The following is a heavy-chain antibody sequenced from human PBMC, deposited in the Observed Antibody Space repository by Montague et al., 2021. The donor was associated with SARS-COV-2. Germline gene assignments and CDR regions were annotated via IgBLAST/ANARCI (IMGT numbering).Heavy chain of an antibody. V-gene: IGHV4-39*01. J-gene: IGHJ4*02. CDR3: ARHGGGRNGTTCYSQYFDS. D-gene: IGHD1-7*01. Sequence: SETLSLTCTVSGGPFRSSAYFWGWIRQPPGKGLEWIGSIHNNGPTYYNSSLKSRVSISADTSKNQFSLRLSSMTAADTALYYCARHGGGRNGTTCYSQYFDSWGQGTLVAVSS. CDR2: IHNNGPT. CDR1: GGPFRSSAYF.